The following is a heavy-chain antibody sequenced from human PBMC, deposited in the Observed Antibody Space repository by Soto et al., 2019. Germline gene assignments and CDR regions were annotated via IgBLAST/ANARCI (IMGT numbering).Heavy chain of an antibody. D-gene: IGHD3-22*01. CDR1: GFTFRSYA. J-gene: IGHJ4*02. CDR3: AKDSRGTYYYDSSPYYFDC. CDR2: ISGSGSTT. V-gene: IGHV3-23*01. Sequence: EVQLLESGGGLVQPGASLRLSCAASGFTFRSYAMRWVRQAPGKGLEWISTISGSGSTTHYADSVKGRFTISRDNSKNALYLQMNRLRAEDTAVYYCAKDSRGTYYYDSSPYYFDCWGQGTLVTVSS.